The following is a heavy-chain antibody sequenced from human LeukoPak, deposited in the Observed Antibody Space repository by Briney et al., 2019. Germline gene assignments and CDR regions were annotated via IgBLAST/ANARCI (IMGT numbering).Heavy chain of an antibody. J-gene: IGHJ3*02. CDR3: ARDSLLAYYYDSSGYYVRDAFDI. V-gene: IGHV1-69*13. CDR2: IIPIFGTA. D-gene: IGHD3-22*01. CDR1: GGTFSSYA. Sequence: ASVKVSCKASGGTFSSYAISWVRQAPGQGLEWMGGIIPIFGTANYAQKFQGRVTITANESTSTAYMELSSLRSEDTALYYCARDSLLAYYYDSSGYYVRDAFDIWGQGTMVTVSS.